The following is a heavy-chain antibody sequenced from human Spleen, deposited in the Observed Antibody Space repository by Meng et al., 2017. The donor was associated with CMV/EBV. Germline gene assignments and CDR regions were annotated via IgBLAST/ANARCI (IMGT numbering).Heavy chain of an antibody. J-gene: IGHJ4*02. CDR3: ARGGSGYAPKIIDY. Sequence: ASVKVSCKASGYTFTSYGISWVRQAPGQVLEWMGWISAYNGNTNYAQKLQGRVTMTTDTSTSTVYMELRSLRSDDTAGHYCARGGSGYAPKIIDYWGQGTLVTVSS. D-gene: IGHD3-3*01. V-gene: IGHV1-18*01. CDR2: ISAYNGNT. CDR1: GYTFTSYG.